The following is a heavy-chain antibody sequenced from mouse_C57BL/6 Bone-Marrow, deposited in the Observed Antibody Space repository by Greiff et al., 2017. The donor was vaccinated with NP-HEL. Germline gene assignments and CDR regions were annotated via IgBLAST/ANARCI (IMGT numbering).Heavy chain of an antibody. V-gene: IGHV3-6*01. CDR3: AREGLTTVVDY. CDR2: ISYDGSN. D-gene: IGHD1-1*01. Sequence: DVKLQESGPGLVKPSQSLSLTCSVTGYSITSGYYWNWIRQFPGNKLEWMGYISYDGSNNYNPSLKNRISITRDTSKNQFFLKLNSVTTEDTATYYCAREGLTTVVDYWGQGTTLTVSS. CDR1: GYSITSGYY. J-gene: IGHJ2*01.